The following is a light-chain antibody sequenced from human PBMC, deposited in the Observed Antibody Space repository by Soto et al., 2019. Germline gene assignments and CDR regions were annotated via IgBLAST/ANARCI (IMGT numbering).Light chain of an antibody. CDR3: QQPATEYT. CDR1: QSVSSY. CDR2: DAS. J-gene: IGKJ2*01. Sequence: EIVLTQSPATLSLSPGERATLSCRASQSVSSYLAWYQQKPGQAPRLLLYDASNRATGIPARFSGSGSGTDFTLTISSLEPEDFAVYDCQQPATEYTCGQGTKLEIK. V-gene: IGKV3-11*01.